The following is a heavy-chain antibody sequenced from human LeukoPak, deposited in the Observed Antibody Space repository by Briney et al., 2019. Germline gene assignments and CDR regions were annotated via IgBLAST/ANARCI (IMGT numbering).Heavy chain of an antibody. D-gene: IGHD5-12*01. J-gene: IGHJ4*02. Sequence: PSETLSLTCTVSGGSISSSSYYWGWIRQPPGKGLEWIGSIYYSGSTYYNPSLKSRVTISVDTSKNQFPLKLSSVTAADTAVYYCARHGGYSGYGYFDYWGQGTLVTVSS. CDR2: IYYSGST. V-gene: IGHV4-39*01. CDR3: ARHGGYSGYGYFDY. CDR1: GGSISSSSYY.